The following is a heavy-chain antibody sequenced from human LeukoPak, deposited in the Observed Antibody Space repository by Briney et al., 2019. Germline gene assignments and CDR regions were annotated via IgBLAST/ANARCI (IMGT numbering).Heavy chain of an antibody. J-gene: IGHJ3*02. CDR1: GTTSGYY. CDR3: SRQKCTSTSCLTKNAFDI. Sequence: TTSETLSLTCTVSGTTSGYYWSWFRQPPGRERQWFGYILTSGSTNYNPSLESRVTISVDTSKTQFSLDLSSVTAADTAVYYCSRQKCTSTSCLTKNAFDIWGQGTMVTVSS. CDR2: ILTSGST. V-gene: IGHV4-4*09. D-gene: IGHD2-2*01.